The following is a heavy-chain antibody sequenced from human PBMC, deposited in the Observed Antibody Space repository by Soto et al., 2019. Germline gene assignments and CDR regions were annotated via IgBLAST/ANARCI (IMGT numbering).Heavy chain of an antibody. CDR3: VILRYFDWLSNDAFDI. CDR1: GYTFASYD. J-gene: IGHJ3*02. V-gene: IGHV1-8*01. Sequence: GASVKVSCKASGYTFASYDISWVRQATGQGLEWMGWMNPNSGNTGYAQKFQGRVTMTRNTSISTAYMELSSLRSEDTAVYYCVILRYFDWLSNDAFDIWGQGTMVTVSS. CDR2: MNPNSGNT. D-gene: IGHD3-9*01.